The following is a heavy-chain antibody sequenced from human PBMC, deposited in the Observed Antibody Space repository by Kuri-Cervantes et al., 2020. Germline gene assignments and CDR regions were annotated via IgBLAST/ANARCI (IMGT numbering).Heavy chain of an antibody. CDR2: MNPNSSNT. CDR1: GYTFTSYD. CDR3: ARDRAPGSGDGFDP. J-gene: IGHJ5*02. V-gene: IGHV1-8*01. D-gene: IGHD3-10*01. Sequence: ASVKVSCKASGYTFTSYDINWVRQATGQGLEWMGWMNPNSSNTGYAQKFQGRVTMTRNTSISTAYMELSSLRAEDTAVYYCARDRAPGSGDGFDPWGQGTLVTVSS.